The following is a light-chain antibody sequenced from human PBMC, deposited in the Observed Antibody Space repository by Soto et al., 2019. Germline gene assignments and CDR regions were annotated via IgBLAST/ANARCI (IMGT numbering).Light chain of an antibody. CDR3: PQYGSSPFT. Sequence: ELVLTQSPGTLSLSPGERATLSCRASQSVSGSCLAWYQQKPGQAPRRLTYAASSRATGIRHKVSVSGSGTDFTLTISRLEPEDFAVYYCPQYGSSPFTFGPGTKVDIK. CDR2: AAS. J-gene: IGKJ3*01. V-gene: IGKV3-20*01. CDR1: QSVSGSC.